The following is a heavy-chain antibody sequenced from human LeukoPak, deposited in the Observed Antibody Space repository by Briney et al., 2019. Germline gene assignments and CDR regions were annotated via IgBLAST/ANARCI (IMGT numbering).Heavy chain of an antibody. CDR3: PAPPLALITGTHYYYYGMDV. V-gene: IGHV1-69*04. D-gene: IGHD1-20*01. J-gene: IGHJ6*02. CDR1: GGTFSSYA. Sequence: ASVKVSCKASGGTFSSYAISWVRQAPGQGLEWMGRIIPILGIANYAQKFQGRVTITADKSTSTAYMELSSLRSEDTAVYYCPAPPLALITGTHYYYYGMDVWGQGTTVTVSS. CDR2: IIPILGIA.